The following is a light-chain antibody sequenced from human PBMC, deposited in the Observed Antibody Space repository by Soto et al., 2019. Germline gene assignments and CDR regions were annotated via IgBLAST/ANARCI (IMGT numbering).Light chain of an antibody. CDR2: EAS. CDR1: SSDVGGYNY. CDR3: SSYTSSSTLYD. V-gene: IGLV2-14*01. J-gene: IGLJ1*01. Sequence: QSVLTQPASVSGSPGQSITISCTGTSSDVGGYNYVSWYQQHPGKAPKLMIYEASNRPSGVSNRFSGSKSGNTASLTISGLQAEDEADYYCSSYTSSSTLYDFGTGTKVTVL.